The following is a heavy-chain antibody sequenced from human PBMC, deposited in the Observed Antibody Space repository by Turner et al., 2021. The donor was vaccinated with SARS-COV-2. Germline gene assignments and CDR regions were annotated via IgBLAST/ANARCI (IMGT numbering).Heavy chain of an antibody. CDR3: ARHWEVAAAAYLARFDP. CDR1: VVSISISSYY. Sequence: LQLQESGPGLVKPSETLSFTCTVPVVSISISSYYWGWIRQPPGKGLEWNGSIYYSGSTYYNPSLKSRVTISVDTSKNQFSLKLTSVAAADTAVYFCARHWEVAAAAYLARFDPWGQGTLVTVSS. V-gene: IGHV4-39*01. CDR2: IYYSGST. D-gene: IGHD6-13*01. J-gene: IGHJ5*02.